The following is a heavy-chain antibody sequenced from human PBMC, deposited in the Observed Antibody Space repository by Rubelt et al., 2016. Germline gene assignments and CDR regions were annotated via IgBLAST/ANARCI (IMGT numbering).Heavy chain of an antibody. J-gene: IGHJ4*02. D-gene: IGHD1-7*01. Sequence: QVQLQQWGAGLLKPSETLSLTCAVYGGSFSDYYWNWIRQPPGKGLEWIGEINHSGSTNYNPSLKSRVTISVDTSKNQFSLKLTSVTAADTAVYYCARDRTGTTKNQLFDYWGQGTLVTVSS. CDR1: GGSFSDYY. CDR3: ARDRTGTTKNQLFDY. V-gene: IGHV4-34*01. CDR2: INHSGST.